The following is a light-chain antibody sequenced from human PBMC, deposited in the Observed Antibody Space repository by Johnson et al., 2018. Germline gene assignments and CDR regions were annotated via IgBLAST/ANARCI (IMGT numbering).Light chain of an antibody. V-gene: IGLV1-51*02. J-gene: IGLJ1*01. CDR3: GTWDSSLSAGNG. CDR2: ENN. CDR1: SSNIGNNY. Sequence: QSVLTQPPSVSAAPGQKVTISCSGSSSNIGNNYVSWYQQLPGTAPKLLIYENNKRPSGIPDRFSGSKSGPSATLGITGLQTGDEADYYCGTWDSSLSAGNGFGTGAKVTGL.